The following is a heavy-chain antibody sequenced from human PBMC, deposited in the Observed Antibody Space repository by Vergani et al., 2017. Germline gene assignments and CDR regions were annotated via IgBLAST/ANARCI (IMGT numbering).Heavy chain of an antibody. D-gene: IGHD1-26*01. V-gene: IGHV4-39*01. CDR3: ARHLRWELLSAFDI. CDR1: GGSMSGYY. Sequence: QVRLQESGPGLVKPSETLSLTCSVSGGSMSGYYWGWIRQPPGKGLEWIGSIYYSGNTYYNPSLKSRVTISVDTSKNHFSLKLNSVTAADTAVYYCARHLRWELLSAFDIWGQGTMVTVSS. CDR2: IYYSGNT. J-gene: IGHJ3*02.